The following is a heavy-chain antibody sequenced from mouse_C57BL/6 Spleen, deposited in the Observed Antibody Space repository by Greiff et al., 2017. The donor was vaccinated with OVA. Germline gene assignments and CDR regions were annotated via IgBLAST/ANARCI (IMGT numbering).Heavy chain of an antibody. CDR3: ARDYEGDVGE. CDR2: INPYNGGT. D-gene: IGHD1-1*01. J-gene: IGHJ4*01. V-gene: IGHV1-19*01. Sequence: VQLQQSGPVLVKPGASVKMSCKASGYTFTDYYMNWVKQSPGKSLEWIGVINPYNGGTSYNQKFKGKATLTVDKSSSTAYMELNSLTSEDSAVYYCARDYEGDVGEWGQGTSVTVSS. CDR1: GYTFTDYY.